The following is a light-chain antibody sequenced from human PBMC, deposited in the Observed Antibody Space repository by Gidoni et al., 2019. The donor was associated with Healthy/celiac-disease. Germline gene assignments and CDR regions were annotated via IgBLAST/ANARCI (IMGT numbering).Light chain of an antibody. CDR2: KAS. CDR3: QQYNSYSRT. V-gene: IGKV1-5*03. CDR1: QSISSW. Sequence: DIQMTQSPSTLSASVGDRVTITCRASQSISSWLAWYQQKPGKAPKLLIYKASSLESGVPSRFSGSGSGTEVTLTISSLQPDDFATYYCQQYNSYSRTFXQXTKVXIK. J-gene: IGKJ1*01.